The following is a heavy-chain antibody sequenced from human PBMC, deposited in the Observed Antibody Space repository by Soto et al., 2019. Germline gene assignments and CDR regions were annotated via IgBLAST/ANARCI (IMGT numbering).Heavy chain of an antibody. CDR3: ARVRNNWTGGHDAFDI. Sequence: QVQLQESGPGLVKPSGTLSLTCAVSSGSISSSNWWSWVRQPPGKGLEWIGEIYHSGSTNYNPSLKRRVTISVDKSKNQFSLKLSSVTAADTAVYYCARVRNNWTGGHDAFDIWGQGTMVTVSS. D-gene: IGHD1-20*01. CDR2: IYHSGST. J-gene: IGHJ3*02. CDR1: SGSISSSNW. V-gene: IGHV4-4*02.